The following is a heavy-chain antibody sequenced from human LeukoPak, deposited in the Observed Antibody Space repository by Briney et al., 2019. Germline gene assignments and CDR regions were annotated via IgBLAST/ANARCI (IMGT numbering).Heavy chain of an antibody. J-gene: IGHJ4*02. V-gene: IGHV1-18*01. CDR3: ARDELYYGSGSYEYYFDY. Sequence: ASVKVSCKASGYTFTSYGISCVRQAPGQGLEWMGWISAYNGNTNYAQKFQGRVTMTTDTSTSTAYMELRSLRSDDTAVYYCARDELYYGSGSYEYYFDYWGQGTLVTVSS. CDR2: ISAYNGNT. D-gene: IGHD3-10*01. CDR1: GYTFTSYG.